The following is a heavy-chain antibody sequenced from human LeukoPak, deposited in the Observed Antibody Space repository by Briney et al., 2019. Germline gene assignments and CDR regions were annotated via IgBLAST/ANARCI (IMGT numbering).Heavy chain of an antibody. CDR3: AKDTYYYDSSGDP. Sequence: PGGSLRLSCAASGFTFSRYGMNWVRQAPGKGLEWVSAISGRDGGTYYADSVKGRFTISRDNSKNTLYLQMNSLRAEDTAVYYCAKDTYYYDSSGDPWGQGTLVTVSS. CDR2: ISGRDGGT. J-gene: IGHJ5*02. CDR1: GFTFSRYG. D-gene: IGHD3-22*01. V-gene: IGHV3-23*01.